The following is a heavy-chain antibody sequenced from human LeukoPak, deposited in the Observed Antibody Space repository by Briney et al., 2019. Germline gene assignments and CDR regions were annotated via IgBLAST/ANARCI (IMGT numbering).Heavy chain of an antibody. CDR1: GPSFFGRH. CDR3: ARGRANWDYDFDY. J-gene: IGHJ4*02. V-gene: IGHV4-34*01. Sequence: PSETLSLTCAVHGPSFFGRHWSWIRQPPGKGLEWLGEASHAGVTNYNPSLKSRVSISVDTSKDQFSLNLASVTAADTAIYYCARGRANWDYDFDYWGPGTLVTVSS. D-gene: IGHD1-7*01. CDR2: ASHAGVT.